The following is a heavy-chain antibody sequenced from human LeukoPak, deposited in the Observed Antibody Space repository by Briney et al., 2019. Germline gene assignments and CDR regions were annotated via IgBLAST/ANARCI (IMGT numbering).Heavy chain of an antibody. CDR2: ISSSSSYI. D-gene: IGHD6-13*01. CDR3: ARDSPNSRRRGSVY. Sequence: GGSLRLSCAASGFTFSSYSMNWVRQAPGKGLEWVSSISSSSSYIYYADSVKGRFTISRDNAKNSLYLQMNSLRAEDTAVYYCARDSPNSRRRGSVYWGQGTLVTASS. J-gene: IGHJ4*02. CDR1: GFTFSSYS. V-gene: IGHV3-21*01.